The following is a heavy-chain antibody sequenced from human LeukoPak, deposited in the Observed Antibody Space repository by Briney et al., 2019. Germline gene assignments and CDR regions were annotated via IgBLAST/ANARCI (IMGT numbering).Heavy chain of an antibody. D-gene: IGHD6-13*01. Sequence: SGGSLRLSCAASGFTFSSYAMSWVRQAPGKGLEWVSAISGSGGSTYYADSVKGRFTISRDNSKNTLYLQMNSLRAEDTAVYYCAAGYSSSWYGDAFDIWGQGTMVTVSS. CDR2: ISGSGGST. J-gene: IGHJ3*02. CDR1: GFTFSSYA. CDR3: AAGYSSSWYGDAFDI. V-gene: IGHV3-23*01.